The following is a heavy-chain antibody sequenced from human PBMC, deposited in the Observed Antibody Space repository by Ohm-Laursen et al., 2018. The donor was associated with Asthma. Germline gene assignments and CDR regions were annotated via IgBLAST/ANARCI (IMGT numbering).Heavy chain of an antibody. CDR2: IFPDGRRT. CDR3: ARGNLEGLQ. D-gene: IGHD5-24*01. J-gene: IGHJ4*02. V-gene: IGHV3-74*01. Sequence: SLRLSCAASGFTFSDYFVHWVRQGPGEGLVWISHIFPDGRRTNYADSVKGRFTISRDDAKNTLYLQMNSLRADDTAVYYCARGNLEGLQWGQGTLVTVSS. CDR1: GFTFSDYF.